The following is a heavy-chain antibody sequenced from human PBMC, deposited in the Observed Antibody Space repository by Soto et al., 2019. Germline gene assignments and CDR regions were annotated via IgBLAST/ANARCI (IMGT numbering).Heavy chain of an antibody. J-gene: IGHJ4*02. CDR1: GGSISNYH. D-gene: IGHD3-3*01. CDR3: ARVAADAYWSGYDYY. CDR2: ISYTGST. V-gene: IGHV4-59*01. Sequence: QEQLQESGPRLVKPSETLSLTCSVSGGSISNYHWSWIRQPPGKGLEWIGYISYTGSTNYSPALKSRVTVLLATSKKQFSLKLSSVTAADTVVYYCARVAADAYWSGYDYYWGQGTLVTVSS.